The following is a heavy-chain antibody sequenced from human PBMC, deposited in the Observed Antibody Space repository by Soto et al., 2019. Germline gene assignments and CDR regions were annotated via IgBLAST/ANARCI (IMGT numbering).Heavy chain of an antibody. CDR3: AREGTVVATPANWFDP. J-gene: IGHJ5*02. Sequence: PSETLSLTCTVSGGPISSSSYYWGWIRQPPGKGLEWIGSIYYSGSTYYNPSLKSRVTISVDTSKNQFSLKLSSVTAADTAVYYCAREGTVVATPANWFDPWGQGTLVTVSS. CDR1: GGPISSSSYY. D-gene: IGHD2-15*01. V-gene: IGHV4-39*02. CDR2: IYYSGST.